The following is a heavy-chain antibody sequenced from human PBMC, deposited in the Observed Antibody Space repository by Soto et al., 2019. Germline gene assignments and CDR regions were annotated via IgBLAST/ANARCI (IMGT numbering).Heavy chain of an antibody. J-gene: IGHJ6*02. CDR3: ARLTPRGMDV. V-gene: IGHV5-10-1*01. CDR2: INPTDSYT. Sequence: PGESLKISCKGSGYSFTSYWIIWVRQMPGKGLEWMGRINPTDSYTNYSPSFQGHVTISADKSITTAYLQWSSLKASDTAMYYCARLTPRGMDVWGQGTTVTVSS. CDR1: GYSFTSYW. D-gene: IGHD2-15*01.